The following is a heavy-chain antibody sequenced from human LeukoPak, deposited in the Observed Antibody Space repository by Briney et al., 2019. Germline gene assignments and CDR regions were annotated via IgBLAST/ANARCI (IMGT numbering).Heavy chain of an antibody. J-gene: IGHJ6*03. V-gene: IGHV1-69*05. D-gene: IGHD6-19*01. Sequence: SVKVSCKASGGTFSSYAISWARQAPGQGLEWMGRIIPIFGTANYAQKFQGRVTITTDESTSTAYMELSSLRSEDTAVYYCARVVSGWYGGVYYYYMDVWGKGTTVTVSS. CDR2: IIPIFGTA. CDR3: ARVVSGWYGGVYYYYMDV. CDR1: GGTFSSYA.